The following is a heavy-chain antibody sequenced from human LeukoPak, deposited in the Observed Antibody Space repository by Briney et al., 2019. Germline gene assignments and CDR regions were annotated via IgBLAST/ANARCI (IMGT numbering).Heavy chain of an antibody. CDR3: SKDIVVVVAADYMDV. V-gene: IGHV3-23*01. D-gene: IGHD2-15*01. CDR1: GFTFSSYA. CDR2: ISGSGGST. Sequence: GGSLRLSCAASGFTFSSYAMSWVCQAPGKGLEWVSAISGSGGSTYYADSVKGRFTISRDNSKNTLYLQMNSLRAEDTAVYYCSKDIVVVVAADYMDVWGKGTTVTVSS. J-gene: IGHJ6*03.